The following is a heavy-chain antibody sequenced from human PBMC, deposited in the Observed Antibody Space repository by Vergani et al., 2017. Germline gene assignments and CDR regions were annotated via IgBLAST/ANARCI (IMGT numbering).Heavy chain of an antibody. CDR3: AKLSWIQLWPGDFDY. CDR2: ISGSGGST. D-gene: IGHD5-18*01. V-gene: IGHV3-23*04. J-gene: IGHJ4*02. CDR1: GFTVSSNY. Sequence: EVQLVESGGGLVQPGGSLRLSCAASGFTVSSNYMSWVRQAPGKGLKWVSAISGSGGSTYYADSVKGRFTISRDNSKNTLYLQMNSLRAEDTAVYYCAKLSWIQLWPGDFDYWGQGTLVTVSS.